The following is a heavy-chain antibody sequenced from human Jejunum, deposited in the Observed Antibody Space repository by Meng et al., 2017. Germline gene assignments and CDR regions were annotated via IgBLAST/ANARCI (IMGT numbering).Heavy chain of an antibody. J-gene: IGHJ4*02. CDR1: GFTFSSYE. CDR3: ARGVCSGDTCYYDS. CDR2: TSYSGSTA. V-gene: IGHV3-48*03. D-gene: IGHD2-15*01. Sequence: GESLKTSCAASGFTFSSYEMNWVRQASGKGLEWVSYTSYSGSTAYYVDSVKGRFTISRDKAKNSLYLQMNSLRAGGTAVYYCARGVCSGDTCYYDSWGQGTLVTVSS.